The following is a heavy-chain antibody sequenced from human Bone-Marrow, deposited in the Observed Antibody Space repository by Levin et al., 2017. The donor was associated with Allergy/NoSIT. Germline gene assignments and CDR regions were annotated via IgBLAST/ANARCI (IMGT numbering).Heavy chain of an antibody. V-gene: IGHV3-23*01. CDR1: GFMFRNYA. CDR3: ARSGALAGVDY. D-gene: IGHD6-19*01. Sequence: GESLKISCAASGFMFRNYAMTWVRQAPGKGLEWVAAISGSGTSPFYEDSVKGRFSISRDNSKNEQYLQMDSLRVEDTALYYCARSGALAGVDYWGQGILVTVSS. CDR2: ISGSGTSP. J-gene: IGHJ4*02.